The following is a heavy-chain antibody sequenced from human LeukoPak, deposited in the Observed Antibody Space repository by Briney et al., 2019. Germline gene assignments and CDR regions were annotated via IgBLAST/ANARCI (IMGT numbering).Heavy chain of an antibody. Sequence: ASVKVSCKASGYTFTGYYMHWVRQAPGQGLEWMGWINPNSGGTNYAQQFQGRVTMTRDTSITTAYMELSRLRSDDTAVYYCAPLGYCSGSTCYNGNWGQGILVTVSS. CDR2: INPNSGGT. CDR1: GYTFTGYY. D-gene: IGHD2-15*01. J-gene: IGHJ4*02. V-gene: IGHV1-2*02. CDR3: APLGYCSGSTCYNGN.